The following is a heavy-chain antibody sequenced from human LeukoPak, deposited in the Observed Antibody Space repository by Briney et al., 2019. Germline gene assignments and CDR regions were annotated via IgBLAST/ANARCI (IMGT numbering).Heavy chain of an antibody. Sequence: GGSLRLSCAASGFTFSSYWMSWVRQAPGKGLEWVANIKQDGSEKYYVDPVKGRFTISRDNAKNSLYLQMNSLRAEDTAVYYCARDLAYYYDSSGYSLDYWGQGTLVTVSS. CDR1: GFTFSSYW. D-gene: IGHD3-22*01. V-gene: IGHV3-7*01. CDR3: ARDLAYYYDSSGYSLDY. CDR2: IKQDGSEK. J-gene: IGHJ4*02.